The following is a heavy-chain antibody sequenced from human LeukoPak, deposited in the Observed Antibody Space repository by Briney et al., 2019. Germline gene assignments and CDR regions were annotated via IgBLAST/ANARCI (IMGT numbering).Heavy chain of an antibody. V-gene: IGHV3-23*01. CDR2: ITGSGGNT. CDR1: RFTFSNYA. J-gene: IGHJ4*02. D-gene: IGHD3-9*01. Sequence: QTGGSLRLSCAASRFTFSNYAMSWVRQAPGKGLEWVSAITGSGGNTYYADSVKGRFTISRDNSKNTLYLQMNSLRDEDTAVYYCAKWGDFDVLTGYYVPDFWGQGTLVTVSS. CDR3: AKWGDFDVLTGYYVPDF.